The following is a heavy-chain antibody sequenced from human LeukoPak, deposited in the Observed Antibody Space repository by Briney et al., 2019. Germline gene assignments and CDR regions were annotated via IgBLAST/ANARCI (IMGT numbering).Heavy chain of an antibody. CDR3: ARLSAAVHLGAFDL. D-gene: IGHD3-3*01. CDR2: IYTSGST. J-gene: IGHJ3*01. V-gene: IGHV4-4*09. CDR1: GGSMSSFY. Sequence: PSETLSLTCTVSGGSMSSFYWSWIRQPPGKGLEWIGDIYTSGSTNYNPSFRSRVTISVDTSEKKFSLKLTSVTAADTVVYYCARLSAAVHLGAFDLWGQGTMVTVSS.